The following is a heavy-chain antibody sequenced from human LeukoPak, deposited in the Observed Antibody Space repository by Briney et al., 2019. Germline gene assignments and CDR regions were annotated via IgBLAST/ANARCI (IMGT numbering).Heavy chain of an antibody. J-gene: IGHJ6*03. V-gene: IGHV3-21*01. Sequence: KPGGSLRLSCAASGFTFSSYAMNWVRQAPGKGLEWVSSISSSSSYIYYADSVKGRFTISRDNAKNSLYLQMNSLRAEDTAVYYCARDNDGGRLEWLLYYYYYYMDVWGKGTTVTVSS. CDR3: ARDNDGGRLEWLLYYYYYYMDV. CDR2: ISSSSSYI. CDR1: GFTFSSYA. D-gene: IGHD3-3*01.